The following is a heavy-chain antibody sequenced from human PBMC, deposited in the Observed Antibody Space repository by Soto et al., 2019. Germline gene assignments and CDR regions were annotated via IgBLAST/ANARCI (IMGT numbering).Heavy chain of an antibody. CDR1: GGSIINSNYY. CDR3: ERHWIWLLPSDF. Sequence: SETLSLTCNVSGGSIINSNYYWGWIRQPPGKGLEWIGSIYYTGNTYYNPSLKSRVTISVDTSKNQFSLKLGSVTAADTAVYFFERHWIWLLPSDFWGQGTLVTVSS. CDR2: IYYTGNT. V-gene: IGHV4-39*01. J-gene: IGHJ4*02. D-gene: IGHD3-22*01.